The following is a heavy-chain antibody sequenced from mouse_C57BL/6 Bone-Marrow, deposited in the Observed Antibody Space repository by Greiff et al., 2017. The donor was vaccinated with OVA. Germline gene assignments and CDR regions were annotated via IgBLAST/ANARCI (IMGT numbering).Heavy chain of an antibody. CDR1: GYTFTSYG. V-gene: IGHV1-81*01. Sequence: QVQLQQSGAELARPGASVKLSCKASGYTFTSYGISWVKQRTGQGLEWIGEIYPRSGNTYYNEKFKGKATLTAEKSSSTAYMELRSLTSEDSAVYFCAREGDYDYDGDYWGQGTTLTVSS. J-gene: IGHJ2*01. CDR3: AREGDYDYDGDY. CDR2: IYPRSGNT. D-gene: IGHD2-4*01.